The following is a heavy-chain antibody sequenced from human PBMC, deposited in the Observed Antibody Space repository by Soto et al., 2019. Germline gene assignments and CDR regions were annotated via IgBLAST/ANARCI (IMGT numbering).Heavy chain of an antibody. CDR1: GGTFSSYT. D-gene: IGHD6-13*01. CDR3: ARELIAAAGKSFDI. V-gene: IGHV1-69*08. Sequence: QVQLVQSGAEVKKPGSSVKVSCKASGGTFSSYTISWVRQAPGQGLEWMGRIIPILGIANYAQKCQGRVTITADKSTSTAHMELSSLRSEDTALYYCARELIAAAGKSFDIWGQGTMVTVSS. J-gene: IGHJ3*02. CDR2: IIPILGIA.